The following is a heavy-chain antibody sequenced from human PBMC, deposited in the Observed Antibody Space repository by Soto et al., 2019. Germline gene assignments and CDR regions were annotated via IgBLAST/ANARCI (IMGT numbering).Heavy chain of an antibody. CDR3: ARGEGLGPQWYYYYMDV. D-gene: IGHD6-19*01. CDR2: ISSSSSYI. V-gene: IGHV3-21*01. J-gene: IGHJ6*03. Sequence: GGSLRLSCAASGFTFSSYSMNWVRQAPGKGLEWVSSISSSSSYIYYADSVKGRFTISRDNAKNSLYLQMNSLRAEDTAVYYCARGEGLGPQWYYYYMDVWGKGTTVTVSS. CDR1: GFTFSSYS.